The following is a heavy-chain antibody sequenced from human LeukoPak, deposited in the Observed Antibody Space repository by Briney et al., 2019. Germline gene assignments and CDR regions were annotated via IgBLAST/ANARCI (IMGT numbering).Heavy chain of an antibody. CDR1: GFTFSSYW. V-gene: IGHV3-7*01. J-gene: IGHJ5*02. CDR3: ARDSSGWDENWFDP. CDR2: IKQDGGEK. D-gene: IGHD6-19*01. Sequence: GGSLRLSCAASGFTFSSYWLSWVRQAPGKGLEWVANIKQDGGEKYYVDSVKGRFTISRDNAKNSLYLQMNSLRAEDTAVYYCARDSSGWDENWFDPWGQGTLVTVSS.